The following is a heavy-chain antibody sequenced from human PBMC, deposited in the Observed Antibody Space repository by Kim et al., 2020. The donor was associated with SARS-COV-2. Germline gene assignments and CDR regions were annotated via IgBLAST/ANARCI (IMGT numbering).Heavy chain of an antibody. J-gene: IGHJ4*02. Sequence: SETLSLTCAVYGGSFSGYYWSWIRQPPGKGLEWIGEINHSGSTNYNPSLKSRVTISVDTSKNQFSLKLSSVTAADTAVYYCARVGGSSKRGNFDYWGQGTLVTVSS. V-gene: IGHV4-34*01. CDR3: ARVGGSSKRGNFDY. CDR2: INHSGST. CDR1: GGSFSGYY. D-gene: IGHD6-13*01.